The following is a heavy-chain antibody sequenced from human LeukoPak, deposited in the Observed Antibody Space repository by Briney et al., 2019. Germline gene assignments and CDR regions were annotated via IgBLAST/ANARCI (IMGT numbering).Heavy chain of an antibody. Sequence: GGSLRLSCAASGFTFSSYSMNWVRQAPGKGLEWVSSISSSSSYIYYGDSVKGRFTISRDNSKNTLYLQMNSLRAEDTAVYYCARGSFGDRITPVDYWGQGTLVTVSS. CDR2: ISSSSSYI. D-gene: IGHD3-10*01. CDR3: ARGSFGDRITPVDY. J-gene: IGHJ4*02. V-gene: IGHV3-21*01. CDR1: GFTFSSYS.